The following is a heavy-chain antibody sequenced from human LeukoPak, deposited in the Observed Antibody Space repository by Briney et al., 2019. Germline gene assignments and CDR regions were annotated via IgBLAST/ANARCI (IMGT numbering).Heavy chain of an antibody. Sequence: PGGSLRLSCAASGFTFSSYSMSWVRQAPGKGMEWVSSISSSRSYIYYADSVKGRFTISRDNAKNSLYLLMNSLRAEDTAVYYCATNFYGSGIGYWGQGTLVTVSS. CDR1: GFTFSSYS. J-gene: IGHJ4*02. V-gene: IGHV3-21*01. CDR3: ATNFYGSGIGY. CDR2: ISSSRSYI. D-gene: IGHD3-10*01.